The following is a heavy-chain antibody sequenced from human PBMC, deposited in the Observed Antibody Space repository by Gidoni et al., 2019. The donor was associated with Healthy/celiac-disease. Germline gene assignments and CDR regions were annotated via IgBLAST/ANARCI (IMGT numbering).Heavy chain of an antibody. D-gene: IGHD3-3*01. J-gene: IGHJ4*02. CDR2: IYYSGST. V-gene: IGHV4-39*01. CDR1: GGSISSSSYY. Sequence: QLQLQESGPGLVKPSETLSLTCTVSGGSISSSSYYWGWHRQPPGKGLEWIGGIYYSGSTSYNPSLKSRVTISVDTSKNQFSLKLSSVTAADTAVYYCARLGYDFWSGYSPDIDYWGQGTLVTVSS. CDR3: ARLGYDFWSGYSPDIDY.